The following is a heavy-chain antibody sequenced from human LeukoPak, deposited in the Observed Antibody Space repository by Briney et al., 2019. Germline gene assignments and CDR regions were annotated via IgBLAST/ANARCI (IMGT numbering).Heavy chain of an antibody. J-gene: IGHJ4*02. D-gene: IGHD4-17*01. CDR3: AREGPGDYHFDY. V-gene: IGHV3-30*04. CDR1: GFTFSSYA. CDR2: ISYDGSNK. Sequence: PGGSLRLSCAASGFTFSSYAMHWVRQAPGKGLEWVAVISYDGSNKYYADSVKGRYTISRDNSKNTLYLQMNSLRAEDTAVYYCAREGPGDYHFDYWGQGTLVTVSS.